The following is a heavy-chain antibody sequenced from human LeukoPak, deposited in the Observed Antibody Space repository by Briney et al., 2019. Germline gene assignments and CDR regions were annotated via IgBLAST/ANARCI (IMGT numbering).Heavy chain of an antibody. J-gene: IGHJ4*02. V-gene: IGHV1-46*01. Sequence: ASVKVSCKASGYTFTSYYMNWVRQAPGQGLEWMGIINPSGGSTSYAQKFQGRVTMTRDTSTSTVYMELSSLRSEDTAVYYCARDYCSGGSCYSRFDYWGQGTLVTVSS. CDR3: ARDYCSGGSCYSRFDY. CDR2: INPSGGST. CDR1: GYTFTSYY. D-gene: IGHD2-15*01.